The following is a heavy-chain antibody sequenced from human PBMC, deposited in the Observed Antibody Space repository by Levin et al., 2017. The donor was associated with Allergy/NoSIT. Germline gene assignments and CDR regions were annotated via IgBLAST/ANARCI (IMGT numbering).Heavy chain of an antibody. CDR1: GFTFDDYA. CDR3: VKDMYSSGWQGFVDY. J-gene: IGHJ4*02. CDR2: ISWNSGSV. Sequence: SLKISCAASGFTFDDYAMHWVRQTPGKGLEWVSGISWNSGSVGHADSVKGRFTISRDNAKSSLSLQMNSLRAEDTALYFCVKDMYSSGWQGFVDYWGQGTLVTVSS. D-gene: IGHD6-19*01. V-gene: IGHV3-9*01.